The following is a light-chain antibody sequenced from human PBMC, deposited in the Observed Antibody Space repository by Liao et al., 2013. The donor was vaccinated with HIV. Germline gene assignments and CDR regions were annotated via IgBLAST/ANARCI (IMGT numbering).Light chain of an antibody. CDR3: QAWDSSTELI. CDR2: HDS. CDR1: KLGDKY. J-gene: IGLJ2*01. V-gene: IGLV3-1*01. Sequence: SYELTQPPSVSVSPGQTASITCSADKLGDKYVCWYQQRPGQSPVLLIYHDSKRPSGIPERFSGSNSGNTATLTISGTQAMDEGDYYCQAWDSSTELIFGGGTKLTVL.